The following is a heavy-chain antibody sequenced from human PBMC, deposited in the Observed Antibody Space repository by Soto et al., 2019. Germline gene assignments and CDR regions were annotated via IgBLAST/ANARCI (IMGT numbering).Heavy chain of an antibody. V-gene: IGHV4-34*01. Sequence: QVQLQQWGAGLLKPSETLSLTCAVYGGSFSGFAWTRIRQPPGKGLEWIGEINHSGSTNYNPSHKSRVTISVDTSKYQFSLRVDSMTAADKAVYYCGRGAPTDYWGQGTLVTVSS. CDR2: INHSGST. CDR1: GGSFSGFA. J-gene: IGHJ4*02. CDR3: GRGAPTDY.